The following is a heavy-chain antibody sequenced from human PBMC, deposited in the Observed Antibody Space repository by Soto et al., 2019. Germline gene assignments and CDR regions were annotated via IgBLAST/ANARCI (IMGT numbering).Heavy chain of an antibody. CDR2: IWYDGSNK. Sequence: QVQLVESGGGVVQPGRSLRLSCAASGFTFSSYGMHWVRQAPGKGLEWVAVIWYDGSNKYYADSVKGRFTISRDNSKNTLYLQMNSLRAEDTAVYYCARYDFWSGYYFDCYGMDVWGQGTTVTVSS. CDR1: GFTFSSYG. CDR3: ARYDFWSGYYFDCYGMDV. J-gene: IGHJ6*02. D-gene: IGHD3-3*01. V-gene: IGHV3-33*01.